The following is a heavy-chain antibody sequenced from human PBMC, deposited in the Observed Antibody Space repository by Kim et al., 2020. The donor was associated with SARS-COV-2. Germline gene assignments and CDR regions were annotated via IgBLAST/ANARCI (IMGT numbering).Heavy chain of an antibody. J-gene: IGHJ4*02. Sequence: YAAPVKGRCTISRDDSENNLYLQMNTLETEETAVYYCTTDRSVTGTAFDHWGQGTLVTVSS. CDR3: TTDRSVTGTAFDH. D-gene: IGHD6-19*01. V-gene: IGHV3-15*01.